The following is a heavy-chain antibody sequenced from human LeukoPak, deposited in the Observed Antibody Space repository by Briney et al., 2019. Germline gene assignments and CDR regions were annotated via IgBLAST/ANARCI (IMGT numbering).Heavy chain of an antibody. D-gene: IGHD6-19*01. J-gene: IGHJ1*01. V-gene: IGHV3-21*01. CDR3: ARDGVAVAGPEYFQH. CDR1: GFTFSSYS. Sequence: PGGSLRLSCAASGFTFSSYSMNWVRQAPGKGLEWVSSISSSSSYIYHADSVKGRFTISRDNAKNSLYLQMNSLRAEDTAVYYCARDGVAVAGPEYFQHWGQGTLVTVSS. CDR2: ISSSSSYI.